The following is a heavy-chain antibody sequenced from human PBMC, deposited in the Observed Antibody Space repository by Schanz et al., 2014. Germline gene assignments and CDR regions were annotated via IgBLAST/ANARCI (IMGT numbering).Heavy chain of an antibody. Sequence: VDLVESGGGVVQPGRSLRLSCAASGFNFSNYDIHWVRQAPGKGLEWVANINQDGSEKYYVDSVKGRFTISRDNAKNSLYLQMNSLRAEDTAVYYCARDNRQCSGPCSGGSCHPCGMDVWGQGTTGIV. J-gene: IGHJ6*02. V-gene: IGHV3-7*01. D-gene: IGHD2-15*01. CDR2: INQDGSEK. CDR3: ARDNRQCSGPCSGGSCHPCGMDV. CDR1: GFNFSNYD.